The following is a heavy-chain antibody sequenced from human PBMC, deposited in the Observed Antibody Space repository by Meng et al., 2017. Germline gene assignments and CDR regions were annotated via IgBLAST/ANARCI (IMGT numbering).Heavy chain of an antibody. CDR1: GGSISSSSYY. CDR2: IYYSGST. Sequence: SETLSPTCTVPGGSISSSSYYWCWIRQPPGKGLEWIGSIYYSGSTYYNPSLKSRVTISVDTSTNQFSLKLSSVTAADTAVYYCARDRDGYNYYYYYGLDVWGQGTTVTVSS. D-gene: IGHD5-24*01. J-gene: IGHJ6*02. V-gene: IGHV4-39*07. CDR3: ARDRDGYNYYYYYGLDV.